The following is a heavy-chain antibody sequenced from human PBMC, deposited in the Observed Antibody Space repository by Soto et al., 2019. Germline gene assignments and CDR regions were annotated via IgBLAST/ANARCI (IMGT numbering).Heavy chain of an antibody. J-gene: IGHJ5*02. V-gene: IGHV1-18*01. D-gene: IGHD3-22*01. CDR1: GYTFTSYG. CDR3: ARVTLGVTMIVVVTLGPGAFDP. CDR2: ISAYNGNT. Sequence: GASVKVSCKASGYTFTSYGISWVRQAPGQGLEWMGWISAYNGNTNYAQKLQGRVTMTTDTSTSTAYMELRSLRSDDTAVYYCARVTLGVTMIVVVTLGPGAFDPWGQGTLVTVSS.